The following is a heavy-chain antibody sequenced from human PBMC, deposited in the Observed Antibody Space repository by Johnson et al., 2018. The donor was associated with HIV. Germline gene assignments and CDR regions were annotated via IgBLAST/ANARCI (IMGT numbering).Heavy chain of an antibody. V-gene: IGHV3-30*04. D-gene: IGHD2-21*01. CDR3: AREESIVVVIAIQAFDI. CDR1: GFTFSSYA. CDR2: ISFAGSNK. Sequence: QVQLVESGGGVVQPGRSLRLSCAASGFTFSSYAMHWFRQAPGKGLEWVAVISFAGSNKYYADSVKGRFTISRDNSKNTLYLQMNSLSAGDTALYFCAREESIVVVIAIQAFDIWGQGTMVTVSS. J-gene: IGHJ3*02.